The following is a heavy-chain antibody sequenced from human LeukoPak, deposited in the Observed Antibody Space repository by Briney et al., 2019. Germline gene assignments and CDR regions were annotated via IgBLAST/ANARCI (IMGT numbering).Heavy chain of an antibody. CDR2: IYPGDSDT. D-gene: IGHD1-14*01. V-gene: IGHV5-51*01. CDR1: GYSFTSYW. CDR3: ARRPGYKARIRLDAFDI. Sequence: GESLKISCKGSGYSFTSYWIGWVRQMPGKGLEWMGIIYPGDSDTRYSPSSQDQVTISADKSISTAYLQWSSLKASDTAMYYCARRPGYKARIRLDAFDIWGQGTMVTVSS. J-gene: IGHJ3*02.